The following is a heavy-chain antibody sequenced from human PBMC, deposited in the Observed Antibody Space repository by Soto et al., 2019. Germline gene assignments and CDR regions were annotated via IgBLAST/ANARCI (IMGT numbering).Heavy chain of an antibody. CDR2: ISSSSSYI. V-gene: IGHV3-21*01. CDR1: GFTFSSYS. J-gene: IGHJ4*02. D-gene: IGHD3-3*01. CDR3: ARGVGFLEWLDY. Sequence: GSLRLSCAASGFTFSSYSMNWVLQAPGKGLEWVSSISSSSSYIYYADSVKGRFTISRDNAKNSLYLQMNSLRAEDTAVYYCARGVGFLEWLDYWGQGTLVTVSS.